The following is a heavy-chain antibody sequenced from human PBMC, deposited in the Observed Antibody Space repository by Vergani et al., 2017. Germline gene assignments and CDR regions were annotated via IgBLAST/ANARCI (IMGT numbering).Heavy chain of an antibody. Sequence: QVQLQESGPGLVKPSETLSLTCSVSGYSISRGYYWGWIRQPPGKGLEWIATVFHSGSAYYNPSLRRRVTISVETSKNQFSLRLTTLTAADTAVYYCANSGHVVPAAMLRYWGQGTLVTVSS. CDR1: GYSISRGYY. D-gene: IGHD2-2*01. J-gene: IGHJ4*02. CDR2: VFHSGSA. CDR3: ANSGHVVPAAMLRY. V-gene: IGHV4-38-2*02.